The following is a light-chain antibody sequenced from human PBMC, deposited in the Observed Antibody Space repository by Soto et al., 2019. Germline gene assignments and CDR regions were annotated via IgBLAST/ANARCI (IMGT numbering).Light chain of an antibody. CDR1: QSISGW. Sequence: DIQITQSPSTLSVSVGDRVTITCRASQSISGWLAWYQQKPGKAPKLLIHGASSLESGVPSRFSGSGSGTEFTLTISSLQPDDFATYYCQQYNSYSPWTFGHGTKVDIK. CDR2: GAS. CDR3: QQYNSYSPWT. J-gene: IGKJ1*01. V-gene: IGKV1-5*01.